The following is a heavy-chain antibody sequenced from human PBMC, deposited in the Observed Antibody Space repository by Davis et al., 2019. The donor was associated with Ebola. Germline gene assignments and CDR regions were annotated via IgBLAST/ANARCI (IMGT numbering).Heavy chain of an antibody. CDR1: GFTFSSYG. CDR3: AKDQDSNYYGSGSYFDY. J-gene: IGHJ4*02. Sequence: PGGSLRLSCAASGFTFSSYGMHWVRQAPGKGLEWVAVISYDGSNKYYADSVKGRFTISRDNSKNTLYLQMNSLRAEDTAVYYCAKDQDSNYYGSGSYFDYWGQGTLVTVSS. CDR2: ISYDGSNK. D-gene: IGHD3-10*01. V-gene: IGHV3-30*18.